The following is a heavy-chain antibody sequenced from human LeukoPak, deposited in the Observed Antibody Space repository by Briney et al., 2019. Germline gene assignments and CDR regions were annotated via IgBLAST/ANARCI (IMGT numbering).Heavy chain of an antibody. D-gene: IGHD3-22*01. Sequence: SETLSLTCTASGGSISSGDYYWNWIRQPPGKGLEWIGYIYYSGDTYYNASLKSRVTISVDTSKNQFSLKLSSVTAADTAVYYCAREVIGSGCFDPWGQGTLVTVSS. V-gene: IGHV4-30-4*01. CDR1: GGSISSGDYY. CDR3: AREVIGSGCFDP. CDR2: IYYSGDT. J-gene: IGHJ5*02.